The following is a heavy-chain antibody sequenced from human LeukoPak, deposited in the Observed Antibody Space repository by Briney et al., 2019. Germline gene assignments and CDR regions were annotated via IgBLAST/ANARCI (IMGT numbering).Heavy chain of an antibody. CDR3: ARDRVTHLEWGDDDAFDI. CDR1: GGTFSSYA. D-gene: IGHD3-3*01. J-gene: IGHJ3*02. Sequence: SVKVSCKASGGTFSSYAITWVRQAPGQGLEWMGGIIPIFGTTNYAQKFQGRVTITTDESTRTAYMELSSLRSEDTAVYYCARDRVTHLEWGDDDAFDIWGQGTMVTVSS. V-gene: IGHV1-69*05. CDR2: IIPIFGTT.